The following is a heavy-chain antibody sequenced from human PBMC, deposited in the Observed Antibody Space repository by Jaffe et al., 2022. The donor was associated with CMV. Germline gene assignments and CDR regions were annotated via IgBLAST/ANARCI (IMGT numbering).Heavy chain of an antibody. D-gene: IGHD1-26*01. CDR1: GYTFTGYY. CDR2: INPNSGGT. CDR3: ARNWVGAMEGSTLNSYGMDV. Sequence: QVQLVQSGAEVKKPGASVKVSCKASGYTFTGYYMHWVRQAPGQGLEWMGWINPNSGGTNYAQKFQGRVTMTRDTSISTAYMELSRLRSDDTAVYYCARNWVGAMEGSTLNSYGMDVWGQGTTVTVSS. J-gene: IGHJ6*02. V-gene: IGHV1-2*02.